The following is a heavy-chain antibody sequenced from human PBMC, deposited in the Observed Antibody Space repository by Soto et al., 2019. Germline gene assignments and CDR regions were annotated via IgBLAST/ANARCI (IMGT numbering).Heavy chain of an antibody. Sequence: SERLALTCGASSGCMRSRRYSWGWIRQPPGKGLEWIGTIYYSGSTHYNPSLEGRVAISADTPNNQLYLRLSSVTAADTAVYYCARVGHYYDILSGSDDNWFDPWGQGTLVTVSS. CDR3: ARVGHYYDILSGSDDNWFDP. D-gene: IGHD3-9*01. V-gene: IGHV4-39*01. CDR2: IYYSGST. CDR1: SGCMRSRRYS. J-gene: IGHJ5*02.